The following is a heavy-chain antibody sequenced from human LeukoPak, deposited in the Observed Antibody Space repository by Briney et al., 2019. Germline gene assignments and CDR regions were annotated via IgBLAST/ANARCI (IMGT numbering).Heavy chain of an antibody. Sequence: PSGTLSLTCAVYGGSFSGYYWSWIRQPPGKGLEWIGEINHSGSTNYNPSLKSRVTISVDTSKNQFSLKLSSVTAADTAVYYCASAPTWELFDYWGQGTLVTVSS. CDR2: INHSGST. J-gene: IGHJ4*02. CDR3: ASAPTWELFDY. D-gene: IGHD1-26*01. V-gene: IGHV4-34*01. CDR1: GGSFSGYY.